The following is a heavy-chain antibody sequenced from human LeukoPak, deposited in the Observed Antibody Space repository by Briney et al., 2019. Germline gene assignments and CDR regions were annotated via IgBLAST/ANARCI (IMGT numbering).Heavy chain of an antibody. V-gene: IGHV1-3*01. CDR1: GYTFTSYV. CDR3: ARARLSYYDRNWFDP. CDR2: INAGNGNT. Sequence: ASVKVSCKASGYTFTSYVMHWVRQAPGQRLEWMGWINAGNGNTKYSQKFQGRVTITRDTSASTAYMELSSLRSEDTAVYYCARARLSYYDRNWFDPWGQGTLVTVSS. D-gene: IGHD3-22*01. J-gene: IGHJ5*02.